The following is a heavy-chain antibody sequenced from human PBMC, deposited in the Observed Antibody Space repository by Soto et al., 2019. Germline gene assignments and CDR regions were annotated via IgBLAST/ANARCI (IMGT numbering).Heavy chain of an antibody. D-gene: IGHD6-13*01. V-gene: IGHV3-30*18. CDR2: ISYDGSNK. CDR1: GFTFSSYG. CDR3: AKTRIAAARPYHSYGMDV. J-gene: IGHJ6*02. Sequence: AGGSLRLSCAASGFTFSSYGMHWVRQAPGKGLEWVAVISYDGSNKYYADSVKGRFTISRDNSKNTLYLQMNSLRAEDTAVYYCAKTRIAAARPYHSYGMDVWGQGTTVTVS.